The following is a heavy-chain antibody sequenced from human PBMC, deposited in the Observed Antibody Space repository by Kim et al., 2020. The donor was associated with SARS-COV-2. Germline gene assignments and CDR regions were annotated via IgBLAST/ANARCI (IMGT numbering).Heavy chain of an antibody. CDR1: GLTFSSEA. J-gene: IGHJ6*02. CDR2: IGPSGGPT. V-gene: IGHV3-23*01. CDR3: TKGAKRPDA. Sequence: GGSLRLSCAASGLTFSSEAMTWARQAPGKGLEWVSTIGPSGGPTYYAYSVKVRFTISRDNTKNTLYLQMNSLTVENTAVYYCTKGAKRPDAWAQGTTV.